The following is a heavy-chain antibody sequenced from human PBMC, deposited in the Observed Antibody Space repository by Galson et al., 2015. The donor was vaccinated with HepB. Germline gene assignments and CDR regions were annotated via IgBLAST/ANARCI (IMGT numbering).Heavy chain of an antibody. CDR2: IWYDGSNK. CDR1: GFTFSSNG. V-gene: IGHV3-33*01. D-gene: IGHD3-3*01. Sequence: SLRLSCAASGFTFSSNGMHWVRQAPGKGLEWVAVIWYDGSNKYYADSVKGRFTISRDNSKNTLYLQMNSLRAEDTAVYYCARDSVLRFLEWLSRPDYWGQGTLVTVSS. J-gene: IGHJ4*02. CDR3: ARDSVLRFLEWLSRPDY.